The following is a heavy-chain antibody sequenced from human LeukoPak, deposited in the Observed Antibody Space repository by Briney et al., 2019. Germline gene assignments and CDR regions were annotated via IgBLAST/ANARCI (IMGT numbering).Heavy chain of an antibody. D-gene: IGHD6-13*01. CDR3: ARAQIAAADYFDY. CDR1: GGPFSGYY. Sequence: SETLSLTCAVYGGPFSGYYWSWIRQPPGKGLEWIGEINHSGSTNYNPSLKSRVTISVDTSKNQFSLKLSSVTAADTAVYYCARAQIAAADYFDYWGQGTLVTVSS. V-gene: IGHV4-34*01. J-gene: IGHJ4*02. CDR2: INHSGST.